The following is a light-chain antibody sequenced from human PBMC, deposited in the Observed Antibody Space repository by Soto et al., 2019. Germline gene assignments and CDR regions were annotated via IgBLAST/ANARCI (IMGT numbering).Light chain of an antibody. Sequence: EIVLTQCPATLSVSPGERATLTWRASQSVSSNLACYQQKPGQAPSLLIYGASTRATGIPARFIRGGSGRKLTLIIISLQSEDFSVYYYQQYNNWPPWTFGPGTKVDIK. CDR1: QSVSSN. CDR3: QQYNNWPPWT. J-gene: IGKJ1*01. CDR2: GAS. V-gene: IGKV3-15*01.